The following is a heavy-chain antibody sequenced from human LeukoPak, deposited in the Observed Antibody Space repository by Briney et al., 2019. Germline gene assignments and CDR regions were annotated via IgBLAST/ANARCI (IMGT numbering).Heavy chain of an antibody. D-gene: IGHD5-12*01. CDR2: INPNSGGT. CDR1: VYIFIGYY. J-gene: IGHJ4*01. V-gene: IGHV1-2*02. CDR3: ARSYSGHDFMI. Sequence: ASVKVSCKASVYIFIGYYMHWVRQAPGQGLEWMGWINPNSGGTNYAQKFQGRVTMTRDTSISTAYMELSSLRSDDTAVYYCARSYSGHDFMIWGHGTLVTVSS.